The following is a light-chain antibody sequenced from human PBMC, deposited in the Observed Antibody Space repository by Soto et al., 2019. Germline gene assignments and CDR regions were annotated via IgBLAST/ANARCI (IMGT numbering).Light chain of an antibody. V-gene: IGKV3-15*01. J-gene: IGKJ1*01. Sequence: EIVMTQSPATLSVSPGERATLSCRASQSVSYNLAWYQHKPGQAPRLLIYGASARATGIPARFSGSGSGTEFTLTISSLQSEDFAVYYSQQYINWPRTFGQGTKV. CDR3: QQYINWPRT. CDR1: QSVSYN. CDR2: GAS.